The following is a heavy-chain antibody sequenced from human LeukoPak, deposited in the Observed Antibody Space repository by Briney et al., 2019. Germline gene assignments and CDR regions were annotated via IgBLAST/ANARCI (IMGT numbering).Heavy chain of an antibody. Sequence: GGSLRLSCAASGFTFSNYGMTWVRQAPGKGLEWVSTISGGGGTSFYADFVKGRFIISRDESKKTLYLQMDSLRPEDTAVYYCAKVKITNYYDNIQLDAFDIWGQGTMVTVSS. CDR3: AKVKITNYYDNIQLDAFDI. J-gene: IGHJ3*02. CDR2: ISGGGGTS. D-gene: IGHD3-22*01. V-gene: IGHV3-23*01. CDR1: GFTFSNYG.